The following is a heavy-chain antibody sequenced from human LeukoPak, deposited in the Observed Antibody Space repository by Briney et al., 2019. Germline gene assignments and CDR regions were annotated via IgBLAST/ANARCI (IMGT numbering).Heavy chain of an antibody. V-gene: IGHV3-43*02. CDR2: ISGDGGST. CDR3: AKEEDTDAFDI. Sequence: PGGSLRLSCAASGFTFDDYAVHWVRHAPGTGLEWVSLISGDGGSTYYADSVKGRFTISRDNSKDSLYLQMNSLRTEDTALYYCAKEEDTDAFDIWGQGTMVTVSS. CDR1: GFTFDDYA. J-gene: IGHJ3*02.